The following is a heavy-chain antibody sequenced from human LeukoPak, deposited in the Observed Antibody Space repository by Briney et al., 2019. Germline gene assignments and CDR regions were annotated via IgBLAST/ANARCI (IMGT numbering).Heavy chain of an antibody. V-gene: IGHV1-46*01. CDR3: ARDRGYYYDSSGYPDFDP. CDR2: INPSGGST. J-gene: IGHJ5*02. D-gene: IGHD3-22*01. CDR1: GYTFTSYY. Sequence: ASVKVSCKASGYTFTSYYMHWVRQAPGQGLEWMGIINPSGGSTSYAQKFQGRVTMTRDMSTSTVYMELSSLRSEDTAVYYCARDRGYYYDSSGYPDFDPWGQGTLATVSS.